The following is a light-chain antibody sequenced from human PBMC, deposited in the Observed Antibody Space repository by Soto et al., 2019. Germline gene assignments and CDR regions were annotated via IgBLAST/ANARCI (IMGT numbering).Light chain of an antibody. Sequence: QSALTQPRSVSGSPGQSVTVSCIGTSSDVGDYNSVSWYQQHPGKAPKLMIYDVSKRPSGVPDRFSGSKSGNTASLTISGLQAEDEADYYCCSYVGSYFYVFGIRTKVTVL. V-gene: IGLV2-11*01. CDR1: SSDVGDYNS. CDR2: DVS. J-gene: IGLJ1*01. CDR3: CSYVGSYFYV.